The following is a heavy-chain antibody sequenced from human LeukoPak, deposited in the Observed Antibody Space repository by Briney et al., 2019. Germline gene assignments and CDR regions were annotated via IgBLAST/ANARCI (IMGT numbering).Heavy chain of an antibody. D-gene: IGHD3-22*01. Sequence: GGPLRLSCAASGFTFSSYIMSWVRQAPGKGLEWVSSISSSSDYIYYADSVKGRFTISRDNAKNSLYLQMNTLRAEDTAVYYCARALYYYDSSTFYWGQGTLVTVSS. V-gene: IGHV3-21*01. J-gene: IGHJ4*02. CDR2: ISSSSDYI. CDR3: ARALYYYDSSTFY. CDR1: GFTFSSYI.